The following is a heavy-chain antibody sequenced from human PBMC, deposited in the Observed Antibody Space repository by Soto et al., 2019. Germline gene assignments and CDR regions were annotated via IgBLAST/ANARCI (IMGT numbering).Heavy chain of an antibody. J-gene: IGHJ5*02. Sequence: EVQLVESGGGLVKPGGSLRLSCAASGLTFTNAWMHWVRQAPGKGLEWVGRIKSKTDGETKDYAAPVKGRFTISRDDSKKTLYLQMNSLKTEDTAMYYCTTLWHFDPWGQGTLVTVSS. CDR2: IKSKTDGETK. D-gene: IGHD2-21*01. V-gene: IGHV3-15*07. CDR1: GLTFTNAW. CDR3: TTLWHFDP.